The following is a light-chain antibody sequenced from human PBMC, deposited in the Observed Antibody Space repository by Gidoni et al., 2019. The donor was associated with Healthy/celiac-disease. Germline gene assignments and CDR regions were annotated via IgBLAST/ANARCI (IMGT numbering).Light chain of an antibody. J-gene: IGKJ5*01. CDR1: QSISSW. CDR2: DAS. V-gene: IGKV1-5*01. CDR3: QQYNSYLLT. Sequence: DIQMTQSPSTRSASVGDRVTITCRASQSISSWLAWYQQKPGKAPKLLIYDASSLESGVPSRFSGSGSGTEFTLTISRLQPDYFATYYCQQYNSYLLTFXXXTRLEIK.